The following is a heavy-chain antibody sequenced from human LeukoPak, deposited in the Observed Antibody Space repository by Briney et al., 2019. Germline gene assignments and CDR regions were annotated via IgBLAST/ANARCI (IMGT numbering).Heavy chain of an antibody. CDR1: GGSFSGYY. D-gene: IGHD2-2*01. CDR3: ARSIVVVPAAFVY. V-gene: IGHV4-34*01. J-gene: IGHJ4*02. CDR2: INHSGST. Sequence: SETLSLTCAVYGGSFSGYYWSWIRQPPGKGLEWIGEINHSGSTNYNPSLKSRVTISVDTSKNQSSLKLSSVTAADTAVYYCARSIVVVPAAFVYWGQGTLVTVSS.